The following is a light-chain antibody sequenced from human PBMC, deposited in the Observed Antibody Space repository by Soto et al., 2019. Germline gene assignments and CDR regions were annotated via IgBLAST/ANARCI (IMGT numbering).Light chain of an antibody. CDR3: QQSYGAPSIT. V-gene: IGKV1-39*01. CDR2: AAS. CDR1: QSLSSY. J-gene: IGKJ5*01. Sequence: DNPMTQSPFSLSASVGDRVSLTCRASQSLSSYLNWYQQKPGKAPKLLIYAASSLQSGVPSRFSGSGSGTDFTLTISSLQPEDFATYYCQQSYGAPSITFGQGTRLEIK.